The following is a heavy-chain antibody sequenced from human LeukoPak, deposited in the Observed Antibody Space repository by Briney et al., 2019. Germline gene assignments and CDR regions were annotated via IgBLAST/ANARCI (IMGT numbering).Heavy chain of an antibody. CDR1: GVSFSGYY. D-gene: IGHD7-27*01. V-gene: IGHV4-34*01. CDR3: AKTGDRRNYYYYMDV. Sequence: SETLSLTCAVYGVSFSGYYWSWIRQPPGKGLEWIGEINHSGSTNYNPSLKSRVTISVDTSKNQFSLKLSSVTAADTAVYYCAKTGDRRNYYYYMDVWGKGTTVTVSS. CDR2: INHSGST. J-gene: IGHJ6*03.